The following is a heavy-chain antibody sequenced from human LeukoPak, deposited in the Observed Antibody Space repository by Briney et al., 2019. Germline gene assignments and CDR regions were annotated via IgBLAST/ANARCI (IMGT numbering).Heavy chain of an antibody. CDR3: ARATASNWFDP. CDR1: GFTFSSNS. CDR2: IKEDGSEK. V-gene: IGHV3-7*01. Sequence: GGSLRLSCAASGFTFSSNSMNWVRQAPGKGLEWVANIKEDGSEKYYVDSVKGRFTISRDNAKNSLYLQMNSLRAEDTAVYYCARATASNWFDPWGQGTLVTVSS. J-gene: IGHJ5*02. D-gene: IGHD2-21*01.